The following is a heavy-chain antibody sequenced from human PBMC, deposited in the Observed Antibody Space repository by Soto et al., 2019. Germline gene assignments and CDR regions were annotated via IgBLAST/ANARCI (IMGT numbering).Heavy chain of an antibody. V-gene: IGHV3-11*06. Sequence: GGSLRLSCAASGFTFSDYYMSWIRQAPGKGLEWVSHISSSSSYTNYADSVKGRFTISRDNAKNSLYLQMNSLRAEDTAVYYCARSGNWGSAFDIWGQGTMVTVSS. CDR3: ARSGNWGSAFDI. CDR2: ISSSSSYT. CDR1: GFTFSDYY. J-gene: IGHJ3*02. D-gene: IGHD7-27*01.